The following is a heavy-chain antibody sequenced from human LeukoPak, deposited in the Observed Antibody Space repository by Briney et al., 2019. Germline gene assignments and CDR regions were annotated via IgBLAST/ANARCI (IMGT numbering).Heavy chain of an antibody. V-gene: IGHV4-59*08. CDR2: IYYSGGT. D-gene: IGHD6-13*01. Sequence: SQTLSLTCTVSGGSISSYYWSWIRQPPGKGLEYIGYIYYSGGTNYNPSLKSRVTISVDTSKNQFSLKLSSVTAADTAVYYCARRIIVATYGYSSSWYVNWFDPWGQGTLVTVSS. J-gene: IGHJ5*02. CDR1: GGSISSYY. CDR3: ARRIIVATYGYSSSWYVNWFDP.